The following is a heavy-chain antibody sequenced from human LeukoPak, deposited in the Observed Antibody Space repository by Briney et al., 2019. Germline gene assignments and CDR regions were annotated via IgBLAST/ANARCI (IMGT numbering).Heavy chain of an antibody. D-gene: IGHD6-13*01. CDR1: GYSISSGYY. V-gene: IGHV4-38-2*02. Sequence: SETLSLTCTVSGYSISSGYYWGWIRQPPGKGLEWIGSMSYSGRTYYNPSLKSRVTISVDTSKNQFSLKLSSVTAADTAVYYCARLVVSTWYHEVLLGRDYWGQGTLVTVSS. CDR2: MSYSGRT. CDR3: ARLVVSTWYHEVLLGRDY. J-gene: IGHJ4*02.